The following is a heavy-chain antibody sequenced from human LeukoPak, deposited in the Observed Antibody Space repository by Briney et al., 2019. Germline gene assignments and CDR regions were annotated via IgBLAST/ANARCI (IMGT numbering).Heavy chain of an antibody. J-gene: IGHJ4*02. V-gene: IGHV3-30*18. Sequence: GGSLRLSCAASGFTFSSYGMHWVRQAPGKGLEWVAVISYDGSNKYYADSVKGRFTISRDNSKNTLYLQMNSLRAEDTAVYYCAKDRRYGSGSGGEDYWGQGTLVTVSS. D-gene: IGHD3-10*01. CDR2: ISYDGSNK. CDR3: AKDRRYGSGSGGEDY. CDR1: GFTFSSYG.